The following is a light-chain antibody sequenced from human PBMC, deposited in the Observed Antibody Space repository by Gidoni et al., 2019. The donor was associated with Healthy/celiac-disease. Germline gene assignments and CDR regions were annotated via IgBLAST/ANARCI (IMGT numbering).Light chain of an antibody. CDR1: QSISSS. CDR2: AAS. J-gene: IGKJ2*01. Sequence: DIQMTQSPSSLSASVGDRVTITCRASQSISSSLNWYQQKPGKAPKLLIYAASSLQSGVPSRVSGSGSGTDFTLTISSLQPEDFATYYCQQSYSTLYTFGQGTKLEIK. V-gene: IGKV1-39*01. CDR3: QQSYSTLYT.